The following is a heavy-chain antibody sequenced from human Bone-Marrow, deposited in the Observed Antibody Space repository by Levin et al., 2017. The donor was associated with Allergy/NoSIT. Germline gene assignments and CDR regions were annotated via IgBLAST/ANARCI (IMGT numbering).Heavy chain of an antibody. V-gene: IGHV4-31*03. Sequence: SETLSLTCSVSGGSTRLGGYYWGWIRQHPVTGLEWLGYIYYSGETFYNPSVESRLVISHDTSENQFSLKLTSLTAADTAVYYCVRAQTGYVSPFDFWGPGTLVTVSS. CDR2: IYYSGET. J-gene: IGHJ4*02. CDR1: GGSTRLGGYY. D-gene: IGHD3-9*01. CDR3: VRAQTGYVSPFDF.